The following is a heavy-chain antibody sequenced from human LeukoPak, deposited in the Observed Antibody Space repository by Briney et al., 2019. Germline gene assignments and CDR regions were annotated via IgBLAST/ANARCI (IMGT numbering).Heavy chain of an antibody. J-gene: IGHJ6*03. CDR3: ARDRHSSSWYGDYYYYYYMDV. CDR1: GYTFTSYD. D-gene: IGHD6-13*01. CDR2: MNPNSGNT. V-gene: IGHV1-8*01. Sequence: GASVKVSCKASGYTFTSYDINWVRQATGQGLEWMGWMNPNSGNTGYAQKFQGRVTMTRNTSISTAYMELSRLRSDDTAVYYCARDRHSSSWYGDYYYYYYMDVWGKGTTVTISS.